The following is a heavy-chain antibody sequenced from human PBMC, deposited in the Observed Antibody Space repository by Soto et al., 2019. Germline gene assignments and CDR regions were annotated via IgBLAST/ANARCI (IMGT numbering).Heavy chain of an antibody. V-gene: IGHV1-3*01. J-gene: IGHJ4*02. CDR2: INAGNGNT. Sequence: ASVKVSCKASEDTFTRYVIHWVRQAPGQRLEWMGWINAGNGNTKYSQNFQGRVTITRDTSASTAYMELSSLRSEDTAVYYCARDLNSGSYYFDYWGQGTLVTVS. CDR1: EDTFTRYV. D-gene: IGHD1-26*01. CDR3: ARDLNSGSYYFDY.